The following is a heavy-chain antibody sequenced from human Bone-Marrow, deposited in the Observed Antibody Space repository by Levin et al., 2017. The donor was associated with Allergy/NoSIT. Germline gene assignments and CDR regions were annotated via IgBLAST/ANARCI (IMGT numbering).Heavy chain of an antibody. CDR2: ISSSSATI. V-gene: IGHV3-48*04. Sequence: GESLKISCAASGFIFSSYSMHWVRQAPGRGPEWISYISSSSATIHYADSVKGRFTISRDNARYSLYLQMNSLRAEDTAVYYCARAGELDYADWCFDLWGRGTLVTVSS. J-gene: IGHJ2*01. D-gene: IGHD1-26*01. CDR3: ARAGELDYADWCFDL. CDR1: GFIFSSYS.